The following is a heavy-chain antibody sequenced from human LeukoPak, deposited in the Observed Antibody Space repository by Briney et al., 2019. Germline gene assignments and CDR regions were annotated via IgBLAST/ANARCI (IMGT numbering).Heavy chain of an antibody. Sequence: TSETLSLTRAVYGGSFSGYYWSWIRQPPGKGLEWIGEINHSGSTNYNPSLKSRVTISVDTSKNQFSLKMSSVTAADTAVYYCALRGGGYFDYWGQGTLVTVSS. CDR1: GGSFSGYY. CDR3: ALRGGGYFDY. V-gene: IGHV4-34*01. J-gene: IGHJ4*02. D-gene: IGHD3-16*01. CDR2: INHSGST.